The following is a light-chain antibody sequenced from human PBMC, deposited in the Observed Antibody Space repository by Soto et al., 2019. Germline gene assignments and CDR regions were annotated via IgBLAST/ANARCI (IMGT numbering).Light chain of an antibody. CDR1: SSDVGSYNL. J-gene: IGLJ2*01. Sequence: QSALTQPASVSGSPGQSITISCTGTSSDVGSYNLVSWYQQYPGKAPKLMIYEVIKRPSGVSNRFSGSKSGNTASLRISGLQAEDEADYYCCSYAGSSTLVFGGGTQLTVL. V-gene: IGLV2-23*02. CDR3: CSYAGSSTLV. CDR2: EVI.